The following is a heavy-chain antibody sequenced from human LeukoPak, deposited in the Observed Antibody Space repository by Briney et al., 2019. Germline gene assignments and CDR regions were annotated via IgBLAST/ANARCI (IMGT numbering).Heavy chain of an antibody. J-gene: IGHJ6*03. CDR3: ARGSAAGLCLYYYYYYMDV. D-gene: IGHD6-13*01. CDR1: GGTFSSYA. Sequence: GASVKVSCKASGGTFSSYAISWVRQAPGQGLEWMGGIIPIFGTANYAQKLQGRVTITTDESTSTAYMELSSLRSEDTAAYYCARGSAAGLCLYYYYYYMDVWGKGTTVTVS. V-gene: IGHV1-69*05. CDR2: IIPIFGTA.